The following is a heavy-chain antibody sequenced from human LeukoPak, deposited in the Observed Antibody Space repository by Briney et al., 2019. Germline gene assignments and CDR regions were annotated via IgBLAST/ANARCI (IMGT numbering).Heavy chain of an antibody. CDR1: GFTFSNDD. CDR3: TRDIDDVLTGDDAFDV. D-gene: IGHD3-9*01. CDR2: INNNGGRT. Sequence: GGSLRLSCAASGFTFSNDDMNWVRQAPGKGLEWVSGINNNGGRTYYAGSVKGRFTISRDNAESSVYLQMNSLRVDDTGLYYCTRDIDDVLTGDDAFDVWGQGTVVTVSS. J-gene: IGHJ3*01. V-gene: IGHV3-21*03.